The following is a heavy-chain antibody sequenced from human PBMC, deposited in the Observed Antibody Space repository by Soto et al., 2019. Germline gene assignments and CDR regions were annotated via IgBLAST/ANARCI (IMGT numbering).Heavy chain of an antibody. CDR2: ISGTGDYT. J-gene: IGHJ3*02. Sequence: GWSLRLSCASSVFTFITYAMSWVRQAPGKGLEWVSAISGTGDYTYNADSVKGRFTISRDNPMNALYLQMNRLRIEDTAVYYCAHPRGYGVFDAYDIWGQGTMVTVSS. CDR3: AHPRGYGVFDAYDI. V-gene: IGHV3-23*01. D-gene: IGHD4-17*01. CDR1: VFTFITYA.